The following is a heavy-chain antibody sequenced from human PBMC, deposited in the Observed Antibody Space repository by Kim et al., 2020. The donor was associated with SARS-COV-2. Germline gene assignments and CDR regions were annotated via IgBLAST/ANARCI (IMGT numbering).Heavy chain of an antibody. CDR3: ARDRAYSSSSDYYFDY. Sequence: KFQGRVTMTRDTSTSTGYMELSSLRSEDTAVYYCARDRAYSSSSDYYFDYWGQGTLVTVSS. J-gene: IGHJ4*02. V-gene: IGHV1-46*01. D-gene: IGHD6-6*01.